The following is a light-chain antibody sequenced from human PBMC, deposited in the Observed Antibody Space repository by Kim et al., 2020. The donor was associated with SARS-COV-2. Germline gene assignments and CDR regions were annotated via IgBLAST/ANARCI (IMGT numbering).Light chain of an antibody. Sequence: QSALTQPPSASGTPGQTVTISCFGGSSNVGSNTVNWYQQVPGTAPKLLIYSNDQRPSGVPARFSGSKSGTSASLAISDLQSEDEADYYCAAWDDDLDGPWVFGGGTQLTVL. CDR2: SND. J-gene: IGLJ3*02. V-gene: IGLV1-44*01. CDR3: AAWDDDLDGPWV. CDR1: SSNVGSNT.